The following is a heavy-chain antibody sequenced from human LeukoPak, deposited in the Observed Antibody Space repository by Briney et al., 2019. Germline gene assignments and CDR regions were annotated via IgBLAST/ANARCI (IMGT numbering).Heavy chain of an antibody. CDR1: GGSISSSSYY. D-gene: IGHD3-10*01. CDR2: IYYSGST. CDR3: ARLWFGEFTFDI. V-gene: IGHV4-39*01. J-gene: IGHJ3*02. Sequence: SETLSLTCTVSGGSISSSSYYWGWIRQPPGKGLEWIGSIYYSGSTYYNPSLKSRVTISVDTSKNQFSLKLSSVTAADTAVYYCARLWFGEFTFDIWGLGTMVTVSS.